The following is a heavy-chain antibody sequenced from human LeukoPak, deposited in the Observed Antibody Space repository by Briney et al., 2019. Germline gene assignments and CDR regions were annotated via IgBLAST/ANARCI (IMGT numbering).Heavy chain of an antibody. CDR3: ARDGTSPWYFDL. CDR1: GYTFTGYY. J-gene: IGHJ2*01. Sequence: GASVKVSCKASGYTFTGYYMHWVRQAPGQGLEWMGWISAYNGNTNYAQKLQGRVTMTTDTSTSTAYMELRSLRSDDTAVYYCARDGTSPWYFDLWGRGTLVTVSS. D-gene: IGHD1-14*01. CDR2: ISAYNGNT. V-gene: IGHV1-18*04.